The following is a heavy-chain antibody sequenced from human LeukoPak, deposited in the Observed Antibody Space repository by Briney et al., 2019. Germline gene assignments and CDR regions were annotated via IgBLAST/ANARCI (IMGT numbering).Heavy chain of an antibody. CDR2: TRNKANSYTT. CDR3: ARAYERPYYFDY. Sequence: GGSLRLSCAASGFTFSDHYMDWVRQAPGEGLEWVGRTRNKANSYTTEYAASVKGRFTISRDDSKNSPYLQMNSLKTEDTAVYYCARAYERPYYFDYWGQGTLVTVSS. CDR1: GFTFSDHY. J-gene: IGHJ4*02. D-gene: IGHD3-22*01. V-gene: IGHV3-72*01.